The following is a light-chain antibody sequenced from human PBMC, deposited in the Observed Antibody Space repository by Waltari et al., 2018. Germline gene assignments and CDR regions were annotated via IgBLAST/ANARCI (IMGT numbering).Light chain of an antibody. J-gene: IGLJ2*01. CDR1: KLGDKY. V-gene: IGLV3-1*01. CDR2: PDS. Sequence: SYELTQPPSVSVSPGQTASITCSGDKLGDKYACWYQQKPGQSPVLGIYPDSKRPSGIPGRFSGSNSGNTATLTISGTQAMDEADYYCQAWDSSTVVVFGGGTKLTVL. CDR3: QAWDSSTVVV.